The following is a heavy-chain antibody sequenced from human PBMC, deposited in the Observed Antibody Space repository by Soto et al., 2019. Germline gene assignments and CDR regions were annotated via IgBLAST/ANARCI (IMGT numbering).Heavy chain of an antibody. D-gene: IGHD4-17*01. Sequence: EVQLLESGGGLVQPWGSLRLSCTASRVTLSTYAVTWVRQAPGMGLEWVSSITGNGGHTSYADSVRGRFTISRDNSNNTVYLQMSSLGADDTAVYLCAKDPNGDYIGAFDAWGQGTLVTVSS. CDR2: ITGNGGHT. J-gene: IGHJ3*01. V-gene: IGHV3-23*01. CDR1: RVTLSTYA. CDR3: AKDPNGDYIGAFDA.